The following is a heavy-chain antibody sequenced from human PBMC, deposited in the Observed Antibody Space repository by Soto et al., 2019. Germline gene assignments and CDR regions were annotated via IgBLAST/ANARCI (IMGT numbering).Heavy chain of an antibody. D-gene: IGHD6-19*01. CDR2: INPTSGDT. V-gene: IGHV1-2*04. J-gene: IGHJ4*02. CDR1: RDTFIGYY. CDR3: ATDGSGSRGRYLAH. Sequence: QVQLVQSGPEMKRPGASVKVSCKASRDTFIGYYIHWLRQAPGQGPEWMGWINPTSGDTLYAQNFKDWVTMTRDTSIITAYLELSRLRSDDTAMYYCATDGSGSRGRYLAHWGQGTLVTVSS.